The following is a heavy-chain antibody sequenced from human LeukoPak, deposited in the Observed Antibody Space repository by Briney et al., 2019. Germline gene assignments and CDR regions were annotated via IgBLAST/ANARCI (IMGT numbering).Heavy chain of an antibody. D-gene: IGHD6-19*01. Sequence: GGSLRLSCTASGFTFNRDWTAWVRQAPGKGLEWVANIKEDGSEKNYVDSVKGRFTISRENAENSVYLQMNDLRAEDTGVYYCVTKEPSTSGWSYWGKGTLVTVSS. CDR1: GFTFNRDW. CDR3: VTKEPSTSGWSY. J-gene: IGHJ4*02. CDR2: IKEDGSEK. V-gene: IGHV3-7*01.